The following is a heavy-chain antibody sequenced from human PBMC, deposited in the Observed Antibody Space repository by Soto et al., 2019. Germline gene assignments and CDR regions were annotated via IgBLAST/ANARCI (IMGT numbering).Heavy chain of an antibody. D-gene: IGHD1-1*01. V-gene: IGHV3-23*01. Sequence: EVQLLESGGGLVQPGGSLRLSCAASGFTFSTYAMSWVRQAPGKGLEWVSVISASGGSTFYAESVKGRFTVSRDNSRNTLYLQVISLRVEDTAVYYCAKDLRSSTNYDYGMDVWGQGTTVTVSS. CDR3: AKDLRSSTNYDYGMDV. J-gene: IGHJ6*02. CDR2: ISASGGST. CDR1: GFTFSTYA.